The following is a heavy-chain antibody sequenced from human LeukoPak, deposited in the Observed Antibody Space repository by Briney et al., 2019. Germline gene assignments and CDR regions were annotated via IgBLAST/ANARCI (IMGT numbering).Heavy chain of an antibody. V-gene: IGHV3-30*18. CDR3: AKDGRRAAAGTLDY. D-gene: IGHD6-13*01. Sequence: GRSLRLSCAASGFSFSSYAMHWVRQAPVKGLEWVAVISYDGSDKYYGDSVKGRFTISRDNSKNTLDLQMNSLRGDDTAVYYCAKDGRRAAAGTLDYWGHGTLVTVST. CDR2: ISYDGSDK. J-gene: IGHJ4*01. CDR1: GFSFSSYA.